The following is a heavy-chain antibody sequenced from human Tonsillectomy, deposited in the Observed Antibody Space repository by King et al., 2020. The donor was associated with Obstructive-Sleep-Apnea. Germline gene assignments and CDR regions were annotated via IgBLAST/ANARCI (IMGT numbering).Heavy chain of an antibody. V-gene: IGHV3-23*04. CDR1: GFTFSNYA. Sequence: VQLVESGGGLVLPGGSLRVYCAASGFTFSNYAMIWVRQAPGKGLEWVSGIGSSAGSTYSTYYADSVKGRFTISRDNSKNTLYLQMNSLRAEDTAIYYCARGIAAAGDYWGQGTLVTVSS. J-gene: IGHJ4*02. CDR2: IGSSAGSTYST. D-gene: IGHD6-13*01. CDR3: ARGIAAAGDY.